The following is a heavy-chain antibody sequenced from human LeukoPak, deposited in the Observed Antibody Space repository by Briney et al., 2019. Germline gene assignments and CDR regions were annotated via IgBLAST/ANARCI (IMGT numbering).Heavy chain of an antibody. Sequence: ASVKVSCKASGYTFTSYDINWVRQATGQGLEWMGWMNPNSGNTGYAQKFQGRVTMTTDTSTSTAYMELRSLRSDDTAVYYCASGDYDFWSGYYCSYWGQGTLVTVSS. D-gene: IGHD3-3*01. CDR1: GYTFTSYD. CDR3: ASGDYDFWSGYYCSY. V-gene: IGHV1-8*01. CDR2: MNPNSGNT. J-gene: IGHJ4*02.